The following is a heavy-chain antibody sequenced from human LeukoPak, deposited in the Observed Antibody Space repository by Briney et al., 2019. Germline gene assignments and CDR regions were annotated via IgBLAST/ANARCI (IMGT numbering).Heavy chain of an antibody. J-gene: IGHJ3*02. D-gene: IGHD1-1*01. CDR2: ISSSSSYI. CDR1: GFTFSYYT. V-gene: IGHV3-21*01. Sequence: NAGGSLRLSCAASGFTFSYYTMNWVRQAPGKGLEWVSSISSSSSYIYYADSVKGRFTISRDNAKNSLYLQMSSLRAEDTAVYYCARDRGTGKPGTFDIWGQGTMVTVSS. CDR3: ARDRGTGKPGTFDI.